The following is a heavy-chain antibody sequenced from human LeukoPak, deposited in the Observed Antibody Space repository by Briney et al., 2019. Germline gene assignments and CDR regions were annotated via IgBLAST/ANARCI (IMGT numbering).Heavy chain of an antibody. V-gene: IGHV4-59*01. CDR2: IYYSGST. CDR1: AGSISSYY. D-gene: IGHD6-19*01. CDR3: ARAGGSGWLFDY. Sequence: SETLSLTCTVSAGSISSYYWSWLRQPPGKGLEWIGYIYYSGSTNYNPSLKSRVTISEDTSKNQFSLKLSSVTAADTAVYYCARAGGSGWLFDYWGQGTLVTVSS. J-gene: IGHJ4*02.